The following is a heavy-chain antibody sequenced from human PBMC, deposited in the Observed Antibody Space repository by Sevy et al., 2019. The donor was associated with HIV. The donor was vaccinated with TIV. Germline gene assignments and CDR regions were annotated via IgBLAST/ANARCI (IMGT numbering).Heavy chain of an antibody. Sequence: GGSLRLSCAVSGFDVSTNYMTWVRQAPGKGLEWVSLIYSGGNTYYAVSVKGRFSISRDNSKNTLYLQMNSLRADDTALYYCARYMEWGGRRYYYGMDVWGQGTTVTVSS. CDR1: GFDVSTNY. CDR2: IYSGGNT. V-gene: IGHV3-53*01. J-gene: IGHJ6*02. CDR3: ARYMEWGGRRYYYGMDV. D-gene: IGHD3-3*01.